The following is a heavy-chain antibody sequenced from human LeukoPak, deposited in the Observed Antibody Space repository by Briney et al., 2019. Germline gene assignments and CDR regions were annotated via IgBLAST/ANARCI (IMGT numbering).Heavy chain of an antibody. Sequence: GGSLRLSCAASGFTLSNDWTHCVRHAPGKGLVWVSRISGDGSSTLYADSVKGRFTISRDNAKNTLHLEMNSLRADDTAVYYCVVGGGIYWGQGTLVTVS. CDR2: ISGDGSST. CDR3: VVGGGIY. D-gene: IGHD1-26*01. V-gene: IGHV3-74*01. CDR1: GFTLSNDW. J-gene: IGHJ4*02.